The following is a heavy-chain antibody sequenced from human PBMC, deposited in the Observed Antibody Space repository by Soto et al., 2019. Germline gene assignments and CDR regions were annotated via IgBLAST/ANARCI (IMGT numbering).Heavy chain of an antibody. CDR3: ARDHYVYDILTGYGYYYGMDV. CDR2: IYYSGST. Sequence: QVQLQESGPGLVKPSQTLSRTCTVSGGSISSGDYYWSWIRQPPGKGLEWIGYIYYSGSTYYNPSLKSRVTISVDTSKNQFSLKLSSVTAADTAVYYCARDHYVYDILTGYGYYYGMDVWGQGTTVTVSS. V-gene: IGHV4-30-4*01. D-gene: IGHD3-9*01. J-gene: IGHJ6*02. CDR1: GGSISSGDYY.